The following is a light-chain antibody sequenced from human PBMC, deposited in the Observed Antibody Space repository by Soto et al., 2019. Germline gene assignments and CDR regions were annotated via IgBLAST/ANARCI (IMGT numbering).Light chain of an antibody. Sequence: DIQMTQSPSSVSASVGDRVTITCRTSQGIASWLAWYQQKPGEAPKLLIYAAASLQSEVPSRFSGSGSGTDFTLTISSLQPEDFATYFCLQDHGFPLTLGGGTKLDIK. CDR1: QGIASW. V-gene: IGKV1-12*01. J-gene: IGKJ4*01. CDR3: LQDHGFPLT. CDR2: AAA.